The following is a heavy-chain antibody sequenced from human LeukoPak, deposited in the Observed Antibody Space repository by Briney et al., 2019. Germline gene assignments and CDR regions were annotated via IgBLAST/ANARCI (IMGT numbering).Heavy chain of an antibody. D-gene: IGHD5-18*01. V-gene: IGHV4-59*12. Sequence: SETLSLTCTVSGGSISSYYWSWIRQPPGKGLEWIGYIYYSGSTNYNPSLKSRVTISVDTSKNQFSLKLSSVTAADTAVYYCARLPTTGYSYGFPLSWFDYWGQGTLVTVSS. CDR2: IYYSGST. CDR3: ARLPTTGYSYGFPLSWFDY. J-gene: IGHJ4*02. CDR1: GGSISSYY.